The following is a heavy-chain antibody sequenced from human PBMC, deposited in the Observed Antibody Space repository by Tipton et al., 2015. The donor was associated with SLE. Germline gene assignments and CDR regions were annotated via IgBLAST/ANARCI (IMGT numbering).Heavy chain of an antibody. CDR1: GFTFSIYA. CDR2: ISYDGSNK. CDR3: ASSLPYWALVDD. J-gene: IGHJ4*02. Sequence: SLRLSCAASGFTFSIYAMHWVRQAPGKGLEWVAVISYDGSNKYYADSVKGRFTISRDNSKNTLCLQMNSLRAEDTAVYYCASSLPYWALVDDWGQGTRVTVSS. D-gene: IGHD2-21*01. V-gene: IGHV3-30*04.